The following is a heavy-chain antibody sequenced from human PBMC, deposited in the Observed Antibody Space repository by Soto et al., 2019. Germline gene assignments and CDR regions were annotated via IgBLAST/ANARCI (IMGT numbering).Heavy chain of an antibody. D-gene: IGHD5-18*01. V-gene: IGHV5-51*01. CDR3: ARRRRLGYSYGPNWFDP. CDR1: GYSFTSYW. Sequence: PGESLKISCKGSGYSFTSYWIGWVRQMPGKGLEWMGIIYPGDSDTRYSPSFQGQVTISADKSISTAYLQWSSLKASDTAMYYCARRRRLGYSYGPNWFDPWGQGTLVTVSS. CDR2: IYPGDSDT. J-gene: IGHJ5*02.